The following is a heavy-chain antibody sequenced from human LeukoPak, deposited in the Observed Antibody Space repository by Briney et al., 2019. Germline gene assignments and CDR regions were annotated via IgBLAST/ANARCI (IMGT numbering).Heavy chain of an antibody. Sequence: GESLKISCKGSGYSFPAYWIGWVRQMPGKGLEWMGIIYPGDSDTRYSPSFQGQVTISADKSISTAYLQWSSLKASDTAMYYCARHFAAVAGAFDIWGQGTMVTVSS. D-gene: IGHD6-19*01. CDR2: IYPGDSDT. J-gene: IGHJ3*02. CDR3: ARHFAAVAGAFDI. V-gene: IGHV5-51*01. CDR1: GYSFPAYW.